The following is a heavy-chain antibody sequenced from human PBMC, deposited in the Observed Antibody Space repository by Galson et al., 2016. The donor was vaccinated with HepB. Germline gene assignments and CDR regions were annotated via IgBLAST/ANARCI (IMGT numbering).Heavy chain of an antibody. Sequence: TLSLTCSVSGGSISDYYWNWIRQPPGKGLEWIGVAYYTGSTIYNPSIKGRVAISVDTSKNQFSLGLSSVTAADTAVYYCARGYSRNWYPTYFDYWGQGTLVTVSS. D-gene: IGHD6-13*01. J-gene: IGHJ4*02. CDR1: GGSISDYY. CDR3: ARGYSRNWYPTYFDY. CDR2: AYYTGST. V-gene: IGHV4-59*01.